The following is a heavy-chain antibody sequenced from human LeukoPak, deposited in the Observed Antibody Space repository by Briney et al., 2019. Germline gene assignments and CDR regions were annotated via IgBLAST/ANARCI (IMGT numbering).Heavy chain of an antibody. Sequence: PSETLSLTCTVSGGTISSYYWSWIREPPGKGLEWIGYIYYSGSTNYNPSLKSRVTMSVDTSKNRFSLKLSSVTAADTAVYYCAKEGREFDSTGSRYYYYYMDVWGKGTTVTVFS. CDR1: GGTISSYY. V-gene: IGHV4-59*12. J-gene: IGHJ6*03. CDR2: IYYSGST. CDR3: AKEGREFDSTGSRYYYYYMDV. D-gene: IGHD1-14*01.